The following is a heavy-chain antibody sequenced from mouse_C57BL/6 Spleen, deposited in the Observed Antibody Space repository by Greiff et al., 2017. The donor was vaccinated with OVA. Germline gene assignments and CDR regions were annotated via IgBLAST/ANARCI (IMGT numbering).Heavy chain of an antibody. D-gene: IGHD3-2*02. CDR1: GYSITSGYY. Sequence: EVKLQESGPGLVKPSQSLSLTCSVTGYSITSGYYWNWIRQFPGNKLEWMGYISYDGSNNYNPSLKNRISITRDTSKNQFFLKLNSVTTEDTATYYCAREGGRSGYFDVWGTGTTVTVSS. J-gene: IGHJ1*03. CDR2: ISYDGSN. V-gene: IGHV3-6*01. CDR3: AREGGRSGYFDV.